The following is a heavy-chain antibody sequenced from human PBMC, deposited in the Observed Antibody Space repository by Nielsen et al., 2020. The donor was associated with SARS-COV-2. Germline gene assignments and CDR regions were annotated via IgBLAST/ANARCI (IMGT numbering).Heavy chain of an antibody. V-gene: IGHV4-59*01. CDR3: AREVRIAARDWFDP. J-gene: IGHJ5*02. CDR2: IYYSGST. CDR1: GGSISSYY. D-gene: IGHD6-6*01. Sequence: GSLRLSCTVSGGSISSYYWSWIRQPRGKGLEWIGYIYYSGSTNYNPSLKSRVTISVDTSKNQFSLKLSSVTAADTAVYYCAREVRIAARDWFDPWGQGTLVTVSS.